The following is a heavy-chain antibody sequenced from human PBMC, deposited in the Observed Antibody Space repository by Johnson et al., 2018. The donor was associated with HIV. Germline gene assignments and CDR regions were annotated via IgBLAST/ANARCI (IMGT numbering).Heavy chain of an antibody. CDR2: IKSKTDGGTT. Sequence: VQLVESGGGLVKPGGSLRLSCAASGFIFSNAWMSWVRQAPGKGLEWVGHIKSKTDGGTTDYAAHVKGRFTISRDDSKNRLHLQMNSLKTEDTAVYYCARDGLAARVVGAFDIWGQGTMVTVSS. CDR3: ARDGLAARVVGAFDI. D-gene: IGHD6-13*01. J-gene: IGHJ3*02. V-gene: IGHV3-15*01. CDR1: GFIFSNAW.